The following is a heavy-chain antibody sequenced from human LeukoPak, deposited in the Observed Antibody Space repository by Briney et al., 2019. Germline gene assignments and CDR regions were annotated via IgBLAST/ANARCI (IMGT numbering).Heavy chain of an antibody. CDR3: AREVYYDSSGYYPEGDWSDP. Sequence: PGGSLRLSCAASGFTFSSYWMSWVRQAPGKGLEWVANIKQDGSEKYYVDSVKGRFTISRDNAKNSLYLQMNSLRAEDTAVYYCAREVYYDSSGYYPEGDWSDPWGQGTLVTVSS. D-gene: IGHD3-22*01. CDR1: GFTFSSYW. V-gene: IGHV3-7*01. CDR2: IKQDGSEK. J-gene: IGHJ5*02.